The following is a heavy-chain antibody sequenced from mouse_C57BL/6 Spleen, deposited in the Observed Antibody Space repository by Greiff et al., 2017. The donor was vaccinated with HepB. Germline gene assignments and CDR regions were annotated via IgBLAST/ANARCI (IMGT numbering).Heavy chain of an antibody. CDR3: ARSEVTTVLFDY. D-gene: IGHD2-2*01. Sequence: QVQLQQSGAELVRPGASVKLSCKASGYTFTDYYINWVKQRPGQGLEWIARIYPGSGNTYYNEKFKGKATLTAEKSSSTAYMQLSSLTSEDSAVYFCARSEVTTVLFDYWGQGTTLTVSS. CDR1: GYTFTDYY. CDR2: IYPGSGNT. J-gene: IGHJ2*01. V-gene: IGHV1-76*01.